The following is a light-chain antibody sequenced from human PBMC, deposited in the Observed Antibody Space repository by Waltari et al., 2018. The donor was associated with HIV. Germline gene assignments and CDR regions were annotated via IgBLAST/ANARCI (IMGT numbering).Light chain of an antibody. J-gene: IGLJ2*01. CDR1: SPNIGNNI. CDR2: SNN. V-gene: IGLV1-44*01. CDR3: ATWDDSLTALV. Sequence: QSVLTQALSASGHPGQRGTIPCSGSSPNIGNNIVNWYKQLHGTAPKLLIFSNNERPFGVPDRVSASKSDTSASLAISGLQVEDEAYYYCATWDDSLTALVFGGGTKLTVL.